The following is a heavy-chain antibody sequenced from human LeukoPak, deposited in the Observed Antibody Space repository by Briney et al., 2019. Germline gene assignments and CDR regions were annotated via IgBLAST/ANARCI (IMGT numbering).Heavy chain of an antibody. CDR3: ARGARSGHYFDWLTHFDY. J-gene: IGHJ4*02. CDR1: GYTFTSYG. CDR2: ISAYNGNT. V-gene: IGHV1-18*01. Sequence: ASVKVSCKASGYTFTSYGISWVRQAPGQGFEWMGWISAYNGNTNYAQKLQGRVTMTTDTSTSTAYMELRSLRSDDTAVYYCARGARSGHYFDWLTHFDYWGQGTLVTVSS. D-gene: IGHD3-9*01.